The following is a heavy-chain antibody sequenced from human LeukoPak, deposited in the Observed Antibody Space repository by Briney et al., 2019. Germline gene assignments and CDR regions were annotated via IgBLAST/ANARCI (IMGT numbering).Heavy chain of an antibody. J-gene: IGHJ4*02. Sequence: PGGSLRLSCAASGFTFSSYGMHWVRQAPGKGLEWVAFIRYDGSNKYYADSVKGRFTISRDNSKNTLYLQMNSLRAEDTAVYYCAKDQDVVVVAATQIDYWGQGTLATVSS. CDR1: GFTFSSYG. D-gene: IGHD2-15*01. CDR3: AKDQDVVVVAATQIDY. CDR2: IRYDGSNK. V-gene: IGHV3-30*02.